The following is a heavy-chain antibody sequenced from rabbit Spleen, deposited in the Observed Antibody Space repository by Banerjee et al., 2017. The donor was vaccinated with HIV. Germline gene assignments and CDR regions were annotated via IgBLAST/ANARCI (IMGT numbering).Heavy chain of an antibody. Sequence: QQLKETGGGLVQPGGSLTLSCKASGFSLSPHEFNWVRQAPGKGLEWIGYIEPIFGRTYYASWVNGRFTISSHNAQNTLYLQLNSLTAADTATYFCARDSGSSFSTYGMDLWGPGTLVTVS. J-gene: IGHJ6*01. D-gene: IGHD8-1*01. V-gene: IGHV1S7*01. CDR3: ARDSGSSFSTYGMDL. CDR2: IEPIFGRT. CDR1: GFSLSPHE.